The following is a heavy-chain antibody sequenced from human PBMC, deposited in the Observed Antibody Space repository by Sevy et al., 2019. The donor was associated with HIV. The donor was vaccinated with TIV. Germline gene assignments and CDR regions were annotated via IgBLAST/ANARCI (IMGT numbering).Heavy chain of an antibody. CDR1: GGSISSGGYY. D-gene: IGHD1-7*01. V-gene: IGHV4-31*03. CDR2: IYYSGST. Sequence: SETLSLTCTVSGGSISSGGYYWSWIRQHPGKGLEWIGYIYYSGSTYYNPSLKSRVTISVDTSKNQYSLKLSSVTAADTAMDYCTRDRAACIGITGTNYGMDVWGQGTTVTVSS. CDR3: TRDRAACIGITGTNYGMDV. J-gene: IGHJ6*02.